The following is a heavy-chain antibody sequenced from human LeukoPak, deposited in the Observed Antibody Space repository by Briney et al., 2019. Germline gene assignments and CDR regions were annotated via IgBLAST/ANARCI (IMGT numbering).Heavy chain of an antibody. CDR3: ARGFPPRMYYDSSGYYSYYFDY. D-gene: IGHD3-22*01. Sequence: ASVKVSCKSSGYTFTSYGISWVRQAPGQGLEWMGWISAYNGNTKYTQKLQGRVTVTTDTSTSTAYMELRSLRSDDTAVYYCARGFPPRMYYDSSGYYSYYFDYWGQGTLVTVSS. CDR1: GYTFTSYG. J-gene: IGHJ4*02. V-gene: IGHV1-18*01. CDR2: ISAYNGNT.